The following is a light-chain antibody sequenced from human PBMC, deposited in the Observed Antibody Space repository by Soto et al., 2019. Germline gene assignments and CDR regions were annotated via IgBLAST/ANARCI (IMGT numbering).Light chain of an antibody. Sequence: QSALTQPASVSGSPGQSITISCTVTSSDVGSYNLVSWYQQHPGKAPKLMIYEGSKRPSGISNRFSGSKSGNTASLTISGLQAEDEAEYYCCSYADSSRIYVFGSGTKLTVL. J-gene: IGLJ1*01. CDR2: EGS. CDR1: SSDVGSYNL. V-gene: IGLV2-23*01. CDR3: CSYADSSRIYV.